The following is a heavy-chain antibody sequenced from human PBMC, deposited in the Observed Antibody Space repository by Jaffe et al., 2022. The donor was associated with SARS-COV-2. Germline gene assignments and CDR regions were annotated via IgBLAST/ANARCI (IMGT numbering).Heavy chain of an antibody. Sequence: QVQLVESGGGVVQPGRSLRLSCAASGFTFSSYGMHWVRQAPGKGLEWVAVIWYDGSNKYYADSVKGRFTISRDNSKNTLYLQMNSLRAEDTAVYYCARDPALPVQRGMDVWGQGTTVTVSS. CDR2: IWYDGSNK. J-gene: IGHJ6*02. V-gene: IGHV3-33*01. CDR1: GFTFSSYG. CDR3: ARDPALPVQRGMDV. D-gene: IGHD6-25*01.